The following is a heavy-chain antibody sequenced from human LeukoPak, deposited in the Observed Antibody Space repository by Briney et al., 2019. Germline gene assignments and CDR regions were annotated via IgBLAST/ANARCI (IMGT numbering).Heavy chain of an antibody. V-gene: IGHV3-30*02. D-gene: IGHD6-13*01. J-gene: IGHJ6*03. CDR3: AREGSSWYFYYMDV. CDR2: IRYDGSNK. CDR1: GFTFSSYG. Sequence: GGSLRLSCAASGFTFSSYGMHWVRQAPGKGLEWVAFIRYDGSNKYYADSVKGRFTISRDNAKNSLYLQMNSLRAEDTAVYYCAREGSSWYFYYMDVWGKGTTVTVSS.